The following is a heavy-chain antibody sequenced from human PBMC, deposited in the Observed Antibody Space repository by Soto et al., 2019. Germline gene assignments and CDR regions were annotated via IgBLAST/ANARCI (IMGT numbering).Heavy chain of an antibody. J-gene: IGHJ4*02. CDR2: ISGSGGST. D-gene: IGHD4-17*01. CDR1: GFTFSSYA. Sequence: GGSLRLSCAASGFTFSSYAMSWVRQAPGKGLEWVSAISGSGGSTYYADSVKGRFTISRDNSKNTLYLQMNSLRAEDTAVYYCAKDLLRPDYGDYVVPDYYWGQGTLVTVSS. CDR3: AKDLLRPDYGDYVVPDYY. V-gene: IGHV3-23*01.